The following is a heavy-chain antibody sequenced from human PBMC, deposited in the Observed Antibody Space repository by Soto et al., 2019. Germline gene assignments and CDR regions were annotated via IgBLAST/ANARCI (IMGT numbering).Heavy chain of an antibody. D-gene: IGHD3-22*01. J-gene: IGHJ6*02. CDR1: GFTFSSYA. CDR2: ISYDGSNK. CDR3: ARDHYDSSGYYYANISPSGKYYYYYGMDV. Sequence: GGSLRLSCAASGFTFSSYAMHWVRQAPGKGLEWVAVISYDGSNKYYADSVKGRFTISRDNSKNTLYLQMNSLRAEDTAVYYCARDHYDSSGYYYANISPSGKYYYYYGMDVWGQGTTVTVSS. V-gene: IGHV3-30-3*01.